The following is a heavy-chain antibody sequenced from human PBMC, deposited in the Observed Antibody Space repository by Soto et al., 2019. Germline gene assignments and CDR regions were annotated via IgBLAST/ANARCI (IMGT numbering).Heavy chain of an antibody. CDR2: INHSGGT. V-gene: IGHV4-34*01. J-gene: IGHJ5*02. Sequence: QVQLQQWGAGLLKPSETLSLTCAVYGGSFSGYYWSWIRQPPGKGLEWIGEINHSGGTNYNPSLKSRVTISVDTSKNQFSLKLSSVTAADTAVYYCARGGGGWFDPWGQGTLVTVSS. CDR1: GGSFSGYY. D-gene: IGHD3-16*01. CDR3: ARGGGGWFDP.